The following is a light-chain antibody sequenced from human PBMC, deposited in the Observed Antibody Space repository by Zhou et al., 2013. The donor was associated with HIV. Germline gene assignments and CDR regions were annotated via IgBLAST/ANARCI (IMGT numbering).Light chain of an antibody. J-gene: IGKJ2*01. V-gene: IGKV3-15*01. CDR2: DTS. Sequence: EVVMTQSPSTLSVSPGERVTLSCRASQNVFSNLAWYQQKPGQAPSLLIYDTSTRATGVTARFSGSGSGRDFTLTISGLQPEDFALYYCQQYDTWPSFGQGTKLQIK. CDR1: QNVFSN. CDR3: QQYDTWPS.